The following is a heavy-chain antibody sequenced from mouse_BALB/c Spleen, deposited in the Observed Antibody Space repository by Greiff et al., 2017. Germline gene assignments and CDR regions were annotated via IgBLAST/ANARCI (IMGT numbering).Heavy chain of an antibody. CDR1: GFTFSSYA. CDR2: ISSGGST. Sequence: DVMLVESGGGLVKPGGSLKLSCAASGFTFSSYAMSWVRQTPEKRLEWVASISSGGSTYYPDSVKGRFTISRDNARNILYLQMSSLRSEDTAMYYCARAKVPFAYWGQGTLVTVSA. V-gene: IGHV5-6-5*01. CDR3: ARAKVPFAY. J-gene: IGHJ3*01.